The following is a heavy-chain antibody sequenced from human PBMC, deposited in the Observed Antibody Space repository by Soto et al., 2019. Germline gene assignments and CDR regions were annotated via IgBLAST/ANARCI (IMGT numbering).Heavy chain of an antibody. CDR1: GFMFSSYT. CDR2: VSFRGDI. CDR3: ARGCSSASCYYY. Sequence: GGSLRLSCTASGFMFSSYTMNWVRQAPGKGLEWVSAVSFRGDIYYADSLEGRFTISRDDAKNSLYLQMNSLRAEDTAVYYCARGCSSASCYYYWGQGTLVTVSS. D-gene: IGHD2-2*01. J-gene: IGHJ4*02. V-gene: IGHV3-21*01.